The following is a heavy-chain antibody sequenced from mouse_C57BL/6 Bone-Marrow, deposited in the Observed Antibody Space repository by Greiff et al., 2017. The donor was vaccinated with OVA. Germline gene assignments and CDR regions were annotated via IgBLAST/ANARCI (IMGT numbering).Heavy chain of an antibody. D-gene: IGHD1-1*01. CDR3: AREYYGSSDKWYFDV. Sequence: QVQLQQPGTELVKPGASVKLSCKASGYTFTSYWMHWVKQRPGQGLEWIGNINPCNGGTNYNEKFKSKATLTVDKSSSTAYMQLSSLTSEDSAVYYCAREYYGSSDKWYFDVWGTGTTVTVSS. V-gene: IGHV1-53*01. CDR2: INPCNGGT. J-gene: IGHJ1*03. CDR1: GYTFTSYW.